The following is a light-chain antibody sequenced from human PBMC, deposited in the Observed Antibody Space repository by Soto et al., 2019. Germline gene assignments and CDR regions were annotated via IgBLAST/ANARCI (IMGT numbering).Light chain of an antibody. CDR2: KSS. CDR1: QSVSGW. Sequence: DMQMTQSPSTLSASVGERVTITCRASQSVSGWLAWYQQKPGKAPRLLIYKSSSLERGVPSRFSGSGSGTEFTLTISSLQPDDFATYYCQQYNSYPLTFGGGTKVEIK. J-gene: IGKJ4*01. CDR3: QQYNSYPLT. V-gene: IGKV1-5*03.